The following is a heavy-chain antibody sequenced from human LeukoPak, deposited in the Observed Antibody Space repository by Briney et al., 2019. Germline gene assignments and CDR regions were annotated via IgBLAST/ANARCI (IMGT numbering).Heavy chain of an antibody. J-gene: IGHJ5*02. V-gene: IGHV4-34*01. CDR2: INHSGST. Sequence: SETLSLTCAVYGGSFSGYYWSWIRQPAGKGLEWIGEINHSGSTNYNPSLKSRVTISVDTSKNQFSLKLSSVTAADTAVYYCASSGYCSGGSCYSGRWFDPWGQGTLVTVSS. D-gene: IGHD2-15*01. CDR3: ASSGYCSGGSCYSGRWFDP. CDR1: GGSFSGYY.